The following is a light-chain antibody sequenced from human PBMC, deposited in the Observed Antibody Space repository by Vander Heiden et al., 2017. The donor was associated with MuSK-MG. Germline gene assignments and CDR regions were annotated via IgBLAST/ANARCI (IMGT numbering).Light chain of an antibody. CDR3: QSYDSSLSGV. CDR2: GNS. J-gene: IGLJ1*01. CDR1: SSNIGAGYD. Sequence: QSVLTPPPSVSGAPGQRVTISCTGSSSNIGAGYDVHWYQQPPGTAPKLLIYGNSNRPAGVPDRFSGSKSGTSASLAITGLQAEDEADYYCQSYDSSLSGVFGTGTKVTVL. V-gene: IGLV1-40*01.